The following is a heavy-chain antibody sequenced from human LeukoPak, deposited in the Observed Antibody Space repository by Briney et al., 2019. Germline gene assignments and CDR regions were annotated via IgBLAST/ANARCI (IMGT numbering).Heavy chain of an antibody. CDR2: IRSAVDTT. CDR1: GFTFSSYA. V-gene: IGHV3-23*01. J-gene: IGHJ4*02. D-gene: IGHD3/OR15-3a*01. CDR3: AKHFCTGLDCSLFDS. Sequence: GGSLRLSCAASGFTFSSYAMRWVRQAPGKGLEWISGIRSAVDTTHYADSVKGRFIISRDNSKNTLSLQLNSLRPEDTALYYCAKHFCTGLDCSLFDSWGQGTLVTVSS.